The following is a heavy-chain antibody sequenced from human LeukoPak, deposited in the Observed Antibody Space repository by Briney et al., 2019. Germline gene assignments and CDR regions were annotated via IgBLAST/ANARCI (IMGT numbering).Heavy chain of an antibody. CDR2: INHSGST. J-gene: IGHJ6*03. CDR3: ARVYNSNPHYYYYYYMDV. V-gene: IGHV4-34*01. CDR1: GGSFSGYY. Sequence: PSETLSLTCAVYGGSFSGYYWSWIRQPPGKGLEWIGEINHSGSTNYNPSLKSRVTISVDTSKNQFSLKLSSVTAADTAVYYCARVYNSNPHYYYYYYMDVWGKGTTVTVSS. D-gene: IGHD4-11*01.